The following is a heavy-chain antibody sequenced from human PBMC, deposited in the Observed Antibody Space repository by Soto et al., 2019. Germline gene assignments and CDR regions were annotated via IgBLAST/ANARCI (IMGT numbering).Heavy chain of an antibody. J-gene: IGHJ5*02. V-gene: IGHV1-2*02. CDR1: GYTFTDYF. CDR3: ARVTLKAGNCFDP. Sequence: GASVKVSCKASGYTFTDYFIHWVRQAPGQGFEWMGWINPNSRGTNYAQKFQGRVTMTRDTSNNTAYMELRGLRSDDTAVYYCARVTLKAGNCFDPWGQGTLVTVSS. CDR2: INPNSRGT.